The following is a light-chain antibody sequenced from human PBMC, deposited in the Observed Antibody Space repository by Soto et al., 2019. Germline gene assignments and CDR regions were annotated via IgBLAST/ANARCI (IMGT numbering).Light chain of an antibody. CDR3: QQYNSYWT. CDR1: QSISSW. CDR2: DAS. Sequence: IHMTQSASTLSASVGHRVTIVCRASQSISSWLAWYQQKPGKAPKLLIYDASSLESGVPSRFSGSGSGTESTLTISSLKPDDFATYYCQQYNSYWTFGQGTKVDIK. J-gene: IGKJ1*01. V-gene: IGKV1-5*02.